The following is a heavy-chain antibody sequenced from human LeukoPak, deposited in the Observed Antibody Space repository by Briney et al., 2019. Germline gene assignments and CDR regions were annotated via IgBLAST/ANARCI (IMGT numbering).Heavy chain of an antibody. Sequence: GGSLRLSCAASGFTFSSYAVSWVRRAPGKGLEWVSAISGRGCSTYYADSVKGRFPISRDNYKNTLDVQMHSLRDEDTAVFFCGSAPDYYGSGSYSDYWGQGTLVTVSS. CDR1: GFTFSSYA. CDR2: ISGRGCST. V-gene: IGHV3-23*01. D-gene: IGHD3-10*01. CDR3: GSAPDYYGSGSYSDY. J-gene: IGHJ4*02.